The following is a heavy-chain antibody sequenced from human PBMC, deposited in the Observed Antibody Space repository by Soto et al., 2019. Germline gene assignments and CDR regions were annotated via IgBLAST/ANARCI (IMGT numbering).Heavy chain of an antibody. J-gene: IGHJ6*03. D-gene: IGHD1-1*01. V-gene: IGHV3-74*01. CDR1: GFTFSSYW. CDR3: ARIGTGYYYMDF. Sequence: EVQLVESGGGLVQPGGSLGLSCAASGFTFSSYWMHWVRQAPGEGLRWVSRINSDGSRTTYADSVKGRITISRDNAKNTVYLQMNSLSAEDTAVYYCARIGTGYYYMDFWGKGTTVTVSS. CDR2: INSDGSRT.